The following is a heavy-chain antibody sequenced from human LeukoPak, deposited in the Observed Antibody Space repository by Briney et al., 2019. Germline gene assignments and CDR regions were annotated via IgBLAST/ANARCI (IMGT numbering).Heavy chain of an antibody. CDR1: GGSISSSSYY. CDR2: IYYSGST. V-gene: IGHV4-39*01. D-gene: IGHD3-22*01. CDR3: ARQGRDGTMIVEPNFDY. Sequence: SETLSLTCTVSGGSISSSSYYWGWIRQPPGKGLEWIGSIYYSGSTYYNPSLKSRVTISVDTSKNQFSLKLSSVTAADTAVYYCARQGRDGTMIVEPNFDYWGQGTLVTVSS. J-gene: IGHJ4*02.